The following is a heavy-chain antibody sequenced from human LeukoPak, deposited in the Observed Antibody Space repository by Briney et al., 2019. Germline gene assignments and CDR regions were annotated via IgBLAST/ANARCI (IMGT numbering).Heavy chain of an antibody. CDR2: IKQDGSEK. CDR1: GFTFSSYA. J-gene: IGHJ4*02. CDR3: TGGSYPEYYFDY. Sequence: PGGSLRLSCAASGFTFSSYAMRWVRQAPGKGLEWVANIKQDGSEKYYVDSVKGRFTISRDNAKNSLYLQMNSLRAEDTAVYYCTGGSYPEYYFDYWGQGTLVTVSS. V-gene: IGHV3-7*01. D-gene: IGHD1-26*01.